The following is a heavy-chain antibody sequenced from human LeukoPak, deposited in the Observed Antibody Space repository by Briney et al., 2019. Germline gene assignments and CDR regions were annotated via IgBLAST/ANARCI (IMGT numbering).Heavy chain of an antibody. CDR2: ISGGGDNT. CDR1: GFTLSDYW. Sequence: GGSLRLSCAASGFTLSDYWMHWVRQAPGKGLEWVSAISGGGDNTYYADSVKGRFTISRDNSKNTLYLQMNGLRAEDTAVYYCAKDPSSSWYYYHYGMDAWGQGTTVTVSS. CDR3: AKDPSSSWYYYHYGMDA. D-gene: IGHD6-13*01. V-gene: IGHV3-23*01. J-gene: IGHJ6*02.